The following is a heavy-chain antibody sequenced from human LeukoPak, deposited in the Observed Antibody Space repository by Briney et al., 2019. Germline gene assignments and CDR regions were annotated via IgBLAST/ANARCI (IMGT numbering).Heavy chain of an antibody. CDR1: GFTFSSYE. CDR2: ISSSGSTI. D-gene: IGHD1-14*01. V-gene: IGHV3-48*03. Sequence: PGGSLRLSCAASGFTFSSYEMNWVRQAPGKGLEWVSYISSSGSTIYYADSVKGRFTISRDNAKNSLYLQMNSLRAEDTAVYYCARERFVLRKKSRDDAFDIWGQGTMVTVSS. CDR3: ARERFVLRKKSRDDAFDI. J-gene: IGHJ3*02.